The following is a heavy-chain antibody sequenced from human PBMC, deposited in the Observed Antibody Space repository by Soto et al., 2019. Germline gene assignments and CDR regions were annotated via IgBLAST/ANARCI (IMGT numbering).Heavy chain of an antibody. D-gene: IGHD2-2*01. Sequence: TSETLSLTCTVSGGSIISGGYCWSCIRQHPGKGLEWIGYIYYSGSTYYNPSLKSRVTISVDTSKNQFSLKLSSVTAADTAMYYCARVMPYYYGMDVWGQGTTVTVSS. CDR2: IYYSGST. J-gene: IGHJ6*02. CDR1: GGSIISGGYC. V-gene: IGHV4-31*03. CDR3: ARVMPYYYGMDV.